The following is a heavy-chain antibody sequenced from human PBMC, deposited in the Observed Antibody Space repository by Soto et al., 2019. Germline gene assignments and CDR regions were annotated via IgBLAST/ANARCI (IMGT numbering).Heavy chain of an antibody. V-gene: IGHV1-18*01. J-gene: IGHJ5*02. D-gene: IGHD2-2*01. CDR2: ISSYNGNT. CDR1: GYIFTSYG. CDR3: TRGPRYCSTSMCFSGVTWFDP. Sequence: QVQLVQSGAEVRNPGASVKVSCKASGYIFTSYGISWVRQAPGQGLEWMGWISSYNGNTNYAQKVQGKVTMTTDKSATTTYMELRSLTSDDTAVYYCTRGPRYCSTSMCFSGVTWFDPWGQGTLVTVSS.